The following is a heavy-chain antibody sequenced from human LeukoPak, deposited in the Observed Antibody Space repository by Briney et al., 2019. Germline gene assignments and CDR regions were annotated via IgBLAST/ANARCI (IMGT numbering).Heavy chain of an antibody. Sequence: ASVKVSCKVSGYTLTELSMHWVRQAPGKGLEWMGGFDPEDGETIYAQKFQGRVTMTEDTSTDTAYMELSSLRSEDTAVYYCATGTYCSSTSCYPYYYYMDVWGKGTTVTVSS. CDR3: ATGTYCSSTSCYPYYYYMDV. CDR1: GYTLTELS. V-gene: IGHV1-24*01. J-gene: IGHJ6*03. CDR2: FDPEDGET. D-gene: IGHD2-2*01.